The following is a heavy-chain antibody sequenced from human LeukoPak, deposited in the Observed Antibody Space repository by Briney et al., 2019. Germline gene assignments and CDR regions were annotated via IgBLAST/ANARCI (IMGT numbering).Heavy chain of an antibody. J-gene: IGHJ4*02. D-gene: IGHD6-19*01. CDR2: FYYTGST. V-gene: IGHV4-59*01. Sequence: SETLSRTCTVSGDSSSNNYWTWIRQSPGKGLEWIGYFYYTGSTNYNPSLQSRVTMSVDTSKNQFSLELSSVTSADTAVYYCAQSSGRYLDNWGQGILVTVSS. CDR1: GDSSSNNY. CDR3: AQSSGRYLDN.